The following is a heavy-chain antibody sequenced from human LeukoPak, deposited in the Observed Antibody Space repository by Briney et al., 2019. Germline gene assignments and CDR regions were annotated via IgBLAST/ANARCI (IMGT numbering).Heavy chain of an antibody. J-gene: IGHJ3*02. D-gene: IGHD2-2*02. V-gene: IGHV3-23*01. CDR3: AKDCGYCSSTSCYKEDAFDI. CDR1: GFTFSSYA. Sequence: PGGSLRLSCAASGFTFSSYAMSWVRQAPGKWLEWVSAISGSGGSTYYADSVKGRFTISRDNSKNTLYLQMNSLRAEDTAVYYCAKDCGYCSSTSCYKEDAFDIWGQGTMVTVSS. CDR2: ISGSGGST.